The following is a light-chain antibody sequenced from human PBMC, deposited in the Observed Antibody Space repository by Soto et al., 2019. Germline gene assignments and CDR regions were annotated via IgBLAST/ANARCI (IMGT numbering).Light chain of an antibody. CDR3: SSYRSSTTFV. Sequence: QSVLTQPASVSGSPGQSITISCTGTSSDVGAYNYVSWYHQYPGRAPKVIIFEVRKRPSGVSTRFSGSKSGDTASLTISGLQAEDEADYYCSSYRSSTTFVFGTGTKVTVL. J-gene: IGLJ1*01. V-gene: IGLV2-14*01. CDR1: SSDVGAYNY. CDR2: EVR.